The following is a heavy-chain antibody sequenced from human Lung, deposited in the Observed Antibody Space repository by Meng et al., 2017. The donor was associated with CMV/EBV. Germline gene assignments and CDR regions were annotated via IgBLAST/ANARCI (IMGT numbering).Heavy chain of an antibody. D-gene: IGHD4-17*01. CDR1: GTSISSSTYY. CDR2: VSYSGRT. V-gene: IGHV4-39*07. J-gene: IGHJ6*02. CDR3: AREGGKGDYSDYRIYYGMDF. Sequence: SETLSLTCTVSGTSISSSTYYWGWIRQPPGKGLVWIGSVSYSGRTYYNPTLKSRVTISVDTSKNQLSLRLSSVTAADTAVYYCAREGGKGDYSDYRIYYGMDFWXQGTXVTVSS.